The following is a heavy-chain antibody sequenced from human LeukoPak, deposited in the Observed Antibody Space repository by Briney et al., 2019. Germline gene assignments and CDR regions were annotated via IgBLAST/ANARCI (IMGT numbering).Heavy chain of an antibody. CDR2: ISYDGSNK. J-gene: IGHJ4*02. Sequence: PGGSLRLSCAASGFTFSSYGMHWVRQAPGKGLEWVAVISYDGSNKYYADSVKGRFTISRDNPKNTLYLQMNSLRAEDTAVYYCARDFDYWGQGTLVTVSS. CDR1: GFTFSSYG. V-gene: IGHV3-30*03. CDR3: ARDFDY.